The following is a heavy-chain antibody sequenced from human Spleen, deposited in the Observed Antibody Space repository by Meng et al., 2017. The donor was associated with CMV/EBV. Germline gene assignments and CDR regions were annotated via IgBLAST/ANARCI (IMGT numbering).Heavy chain of an antibody. CDR1: GFSFSDFA. D-gene: IGHD1-26*01. V-gene: IGHV3-7*01. CDR3: ARDTSGSYIYYYYGMDV. CDR2: IKQDGSEK. Sequence: GESLKISCAASGFSFSDFALNWVRQAPGKGLEWVANIKQDGSEKYYVDSVKGRFTISRDNAKNSLYLQMNSLRAEDTAVYYCARDTSGSYIYYYYGMDVWGQGTTVTVSS. J-gene: IGHJ6*02.